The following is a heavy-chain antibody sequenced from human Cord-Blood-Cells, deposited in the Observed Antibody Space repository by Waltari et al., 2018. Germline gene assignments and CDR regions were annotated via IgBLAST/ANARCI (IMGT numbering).Heavy chain of an antibody. D-gene: IGHD2-15*01. CDR1: GGSFSGYY. V-gene: IGHV4-34*01. CDR3: AREVVVAATPGGAFDI. Sequence: QVQLQQWGAGLLKPSEPLSLTCAVYGGSFSGYYWSWIRQPPGKGLEWIGEINHSGSTNYNPSLKSRVTISVDTSKNQFSLKLSSVTAADTAVYYCAREVVVAATPGGAFDIWGQGTMVTVSS. J-gene: IGHJ3*02. CDR2: INHSGST.